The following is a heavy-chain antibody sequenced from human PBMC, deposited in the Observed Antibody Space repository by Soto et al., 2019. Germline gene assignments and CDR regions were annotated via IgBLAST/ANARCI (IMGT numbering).Heavy chain of an antibody. CDR2: ISSSSSYI. J-gene: IGHJ6*03. D-gene: IGHD6-13*01. V-gene: IGHV3-21*01. CDR1: GFTFSSYS. Sequence: GGSLRLSCAASGFTFSSYSMNWVRQAPGKGLEWVSSISSSSSYIYYADSVKGRFTISRDNAKNSLYLQMNSLRAEDTAVYYCASRGIAAAGPYYYYYMDVWGKGTTVTVSS. CDR3: ASRGIAAAGPYYYYYMDV.